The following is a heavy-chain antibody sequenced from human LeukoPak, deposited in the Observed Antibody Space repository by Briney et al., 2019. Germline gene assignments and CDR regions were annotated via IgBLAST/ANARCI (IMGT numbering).Heavy chain of an antibody. CDR3: YLGYDDSAMGFRFDY. V-gene: IGHV3-74*01. CDR1: GFTFSSYW. Sequence: GGSLRLSCAASGFTFSSYWMHWVRQAPGKGLVWVSRINSDGSSTSYADSVKGRFTISRENAKNSVYLQMNRLRAEDTAVYYRYLGYDDSAMGFRFDYWGQGTLVTVSS. CDR2: INSDGSST. D-gene: IGHD3-22*01. J-gene: IGHJ4*02.